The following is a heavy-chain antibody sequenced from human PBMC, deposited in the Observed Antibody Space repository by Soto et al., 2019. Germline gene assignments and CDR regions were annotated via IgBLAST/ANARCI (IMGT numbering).Heavy chain of an antibody. V-gene: IGHV4-4*02. CDR2: IYHSGST. J-gene: IGHJ6*02. CDR1: GGSISSRNW. D-gene: IGHD3-9*01. CDR3: ARLDHYDILTGYYNRGFAARYYYGMDV. Sequence: SETLSLTCAVSGGSISSRNWWSWVRQPPGKWLEWIGEIYHSGSTNYNPSLKSRVTISVDKSKNQFSLKLSSVTAADTAVYYCARLDHYDILTGYYNRGFAARYYYGMDVWGQGTTVTVSS.